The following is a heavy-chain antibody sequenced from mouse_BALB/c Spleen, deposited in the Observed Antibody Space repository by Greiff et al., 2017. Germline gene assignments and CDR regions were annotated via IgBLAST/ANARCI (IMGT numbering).Heavy chain of an antibody. CDR2: ISSGSSTI. CDR1: GFTFSSFG. Sequence: DVKLVESGGGLVQPGGSRKLSCAASGFTFSSFGMHWVRQAPEKGLEWVAYISSGSSTIYYADTVKGRFTISRDNPKNTLFLQMTSLRSEDTAMYYCARVGAGDFDYWGQGTTLTVSS. V-gene: IGHV5-17*02. D-gene: IGHD4-1*01. J-gene: IGHJ2*01. CDR3: ARVGAGDFDY.